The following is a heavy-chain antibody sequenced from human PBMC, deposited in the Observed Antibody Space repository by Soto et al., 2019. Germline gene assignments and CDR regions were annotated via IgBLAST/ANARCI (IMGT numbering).Heavy chain of an antibody. Sequence: QVQLVQSGPEVKKTGTSVKVSCKASGGTFSSRAISWVRQAPGQGLEWMGGIIPVFGRVNYAEKFQDRVTITVDESTGTVYMELSSLRSEDKALYYCANSRGGTFLGYHGMDIWGQGTTVSVSS. J-gene: IGHJ6*02. CDR3: ANSRGGTFLGYHGMDI. V-gene: IGHV1-69*01. CDR2: IIPVFGRV. D-gene: IGHD3-16*01. CDR1: GGTFSSRA.